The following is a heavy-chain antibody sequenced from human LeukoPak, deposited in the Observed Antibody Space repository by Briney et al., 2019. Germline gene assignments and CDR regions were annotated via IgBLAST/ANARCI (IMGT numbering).Heavy chain of an antibody. CDR1: GGSISTSNYF. Sequence: PSETLSLTCTASGGSISTSNYFWGWIRQPPGKGLEWIGTISYSGSTYYNPSLKSRVTMAVDTSKNQFSLKVSPVTAADTAVYYCTRDLSSAWFYYWGQGTLVTVSS. D-gene: IGHD6-13*01. CDR3: TRDLSSAWFYY. V-gene: IGHV4-39*07. J-gene: IGHJ4*02. CDR2: ISYSGST.